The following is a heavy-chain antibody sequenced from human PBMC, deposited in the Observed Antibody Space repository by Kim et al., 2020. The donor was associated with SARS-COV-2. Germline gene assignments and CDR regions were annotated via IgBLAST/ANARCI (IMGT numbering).Heavy chain of an antibody. CDR3: ARKGGYSGYDFWESTTAASYYFDY. CDR2: INPSGGST. J-gene: IGHJ4*02. Sequence: ASVKVSCKASGYTFTSYYMHWVRQAPGQGLEWMGIINPSGGSTSYAQKFQGRVTMTRDTSTSTVYMELSSLRSEDTAVYYCARKGGYSGYDFWESTTAASYYFDYWGQGTLVTVSS. CDR1: GYTFTSYY. D-gene: IGHD5-12*01. V-gene: IGHV1-46*01.